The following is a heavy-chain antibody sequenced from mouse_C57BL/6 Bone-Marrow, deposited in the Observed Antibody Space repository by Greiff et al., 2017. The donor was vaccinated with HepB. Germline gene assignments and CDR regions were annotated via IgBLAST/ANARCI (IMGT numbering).Heavy chain of an antibody. CDR3: ARVTTVVATRGWYFDV. CDR1: GFSLTSYA. CDR2: IWTGGGT. J-gene: IGHJ1*03. D-gene: IGHD1-1*01. V-gene: IGHV2-9-1*01. Sequence: QVQLKQSGPGLVAPSQSLSITCTVSGFSLTSYAISWVRQPPGKGLEWLGVIWTGGGTNYNSALKSRLSISKDNSKSQVFLKMNSLQTDDTARYYCARVTTVVATRGWYFDVWGTGTTVTVSS.